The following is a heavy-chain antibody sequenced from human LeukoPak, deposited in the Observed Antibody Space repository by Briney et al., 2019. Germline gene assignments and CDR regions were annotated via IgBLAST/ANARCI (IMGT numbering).Heavy chain of an antibody. CDR3: ARDRLYYDILTGPKIHYYYYMDV. CDR2: IIPIFGTA. CDR1: GGTFSSYA. D-gene: IGHD3-9*01. J-gene: IGHJ6*03. V-gene: IGHV1-69*06. Sequence: SVKVSCKASGGTFSSYAISWVRQAPGQGLEWMGGIIPIFGTANYAQKFQGRVTITADKSTSTAYMELSSLRSEDTAVYYCARDRLYYDILTGPKIHYYYYMDVWGKGTTVTISS.